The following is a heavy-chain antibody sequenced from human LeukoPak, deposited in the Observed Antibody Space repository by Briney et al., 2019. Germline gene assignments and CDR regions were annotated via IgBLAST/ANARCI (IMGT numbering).Heavy chain of an antibody. CDR2: IYYSGST. Sequence: SETLSLTCTVAGGSISIYYWSWIRQPPGKGLEWIGYIYYSGSTNYNPSLKSRVTISVDTSKNQFSLNLSSVTAADTAVYYCARRAPYSYEWSTLDYWGQGTLVTVSS. V-gene: IGHV4-59*08. J-gene: IGHJ4*02. CDR3: ARRAPYSYEWSTLDY. D-gene: IGHD5-18*01. CDR1: GGSISIYY.